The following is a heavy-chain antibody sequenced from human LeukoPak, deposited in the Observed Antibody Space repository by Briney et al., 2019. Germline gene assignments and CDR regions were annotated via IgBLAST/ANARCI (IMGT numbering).Heavy chain of an antibody. D-gene: IGHD6-13*01. CDR2: ISADNGNT. V-gene: IGHV1-18*04. CDR1: GYTFTCYY. CDR3: ARVIAAAVLPGEVEMNWFDP. Sequence: ASVKVSCQASGYTFTCYYMHWVRQAPGQGLEWMGWISADNGNTDYAQRFQGRVTMTTDTSTSTAYMELRSLRSDDTAVYYCARVIAAAVLPGEVEMNWFDPWGQGTLVTVSS. J-gene: IGHJ5*02.